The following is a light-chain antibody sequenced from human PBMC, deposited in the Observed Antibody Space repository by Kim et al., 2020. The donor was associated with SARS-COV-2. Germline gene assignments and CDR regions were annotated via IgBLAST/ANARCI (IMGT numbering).Light chain of an antibody. J-gene: IGKJ1*01. V-gene: IGKV3-15*01. Sequence: VSPGERATLSCRASQSVNSNLAWYQHKPGQAPRLLMYGASNRATGIPARFSGSGSGTEFTLTISSLQSEDFAVYYCQHYNNWPWTLGQGTKVDIK. CDR3: QHYNNWPWT. CDR2: GAS. CDR1: QSVNSN.